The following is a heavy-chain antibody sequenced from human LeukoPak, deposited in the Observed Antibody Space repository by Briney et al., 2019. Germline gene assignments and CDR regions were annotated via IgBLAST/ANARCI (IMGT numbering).Heavy chain of an antibody. D-gene: IGHD2-21*01. CDR1: VYTFTSFG. CDR2: ISTYNGYA. J-gene: IGHJ4*02. V-gene: IGHV1-18*01. CDR3: ARNDSGGYDY. Sequence: GASVKVSCTASVYTFTSFGISWVRQAPGPGLEWMGWISTYNGYAKYAQNVQGRVTMTTDTSTSTAYMELRSLRSDDTAVYYCARNDSGGYDYWGQGTLVTVSS.